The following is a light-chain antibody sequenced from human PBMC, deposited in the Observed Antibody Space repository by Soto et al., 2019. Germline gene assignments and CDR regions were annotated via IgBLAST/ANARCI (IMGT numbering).Light chain of an antibody. Sequence: SYELTQPPSVSVAPGQTARITCGGNNLGSKSVHWYQQKPGKAPVLVVYDDSDRPSGIPERFSGSNYGNTATLTISRVEAGDEADYYCQVCDSSSDHVVFGGGTKLTVL. CDR3: QVCDSSSDHVV. V-gene: IGLV3-21*02. CDR1: NLGSKS. CDR2: DDS. J-gene: IGLJ2*01.